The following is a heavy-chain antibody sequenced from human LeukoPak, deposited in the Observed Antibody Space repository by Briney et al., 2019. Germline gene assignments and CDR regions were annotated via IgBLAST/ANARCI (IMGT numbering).Heavy chain of an antibody. J-gene: IGHJ4*02. CDR1: GFTFSSYG. V-gene: IGHV3-33*08. D-gene: IGHD3-10*01. CDR3: ARETPSGYYFDY. CDR2: IWYDGSNK. Sequence: GGSLRPSCAASGFTFSSYGMHWVRQAPGKGLEWVAVIWYDGSNKYYADSVKGRFTISRDNSKNTLYLQMNSLRAEDTAVYYCARETPSGYYFDYWGQGTLVTVSS.